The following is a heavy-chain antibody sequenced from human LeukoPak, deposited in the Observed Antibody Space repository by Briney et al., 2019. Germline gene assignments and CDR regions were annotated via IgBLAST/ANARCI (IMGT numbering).Heavy chain of an antibody. CDR3: ARRDPPGYSYGSYYYYYGMDV. CDR2: INPNSGGT. D-gene: IGHD5-18*01. Sequence: ASVNVSCKASGYTFTGYYMHWVRQAPGQGLEWMGWINPNSGGTNYAQKFQGRVTMTRDTSISTAYMELSRLRSDDTAVYYCARRDPPGYSYGSYYYYYGMDVWGQGTTVTVSS. J-gene: IGHJ6*02. V-gene: IGHV1-2*02. CDR1: GYTFTGYY.